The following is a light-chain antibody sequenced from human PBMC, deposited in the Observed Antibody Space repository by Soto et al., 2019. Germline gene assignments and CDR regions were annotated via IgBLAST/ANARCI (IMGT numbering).Light chain of an antibody. CDR3: HQRQSWPRT. J-gene: IGKJ1*01. Sequence: EIVLTQSPATLSSSPGETSTLSCRASQYVGTRLAWYQHKPGQAPRLLIYYTSNRATGIPARFSGSGSGTDFTLTINSLAPEDFAIYYCHQRQSWPRTFGQGTKGDIK. V-gene: IGKV3-11*01. CDR1: QYVGTR. CDR2: YTS.